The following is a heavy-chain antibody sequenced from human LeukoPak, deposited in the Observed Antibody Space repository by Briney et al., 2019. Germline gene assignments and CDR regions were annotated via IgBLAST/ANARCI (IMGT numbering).Heavy chain of an antibody. CDR3: AKVRDSSSWYYYYYMDV. J-gene: IGHJ6*03. Sequence: GGSLRLSCAASGFTFSSYSMNWVRQAPGKGLEWVSSISSSSSYIYYADSVKGRFTISRDNAKNSLYLQMNSLRAEDTAVYYCAKVRDSSSWYYYYYMDVWGKGTTVTVSS. CDR2: ISSSSSYI. V-gene: IGHV3-21*01. D-gene: IGHD6-13*01. CDR1: GFTFSSYS.